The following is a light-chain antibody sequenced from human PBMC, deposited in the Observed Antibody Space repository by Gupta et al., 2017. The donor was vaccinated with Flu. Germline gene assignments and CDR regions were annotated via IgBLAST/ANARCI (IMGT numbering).Light chain of an antibody. CDR2: KAS. CDR3: QQDNNYSPA. CDR1: QSISSW. J-gene: IGKJ1*01. Sequence: DIQMTQSPSTLSASVGDRVTITCRASQSISSWLAWYQQKPGKAPRLLIYKASSLESGVPSRFSGSGSGTEFTLTISSLQPDDFATYYCQQDNNYSPAFGQGTKVEIK. V-gene: IGKV1-5*03.